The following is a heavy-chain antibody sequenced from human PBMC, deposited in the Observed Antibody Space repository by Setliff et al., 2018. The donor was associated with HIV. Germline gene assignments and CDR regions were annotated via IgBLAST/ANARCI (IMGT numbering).Heavy chain of an antibody. Sequence: SETLSLTCTVSGGSISSGGPGYYWGWVRQPPGGGLEWIGSVYYSGHTNYNPSLKSRVTMSVDTSKNQFSLKLNSLIAADTAVYYCERVYYNLWSSYFWEHVQLDSWSQGTQVTVSS. CDR3: ERVYYNLWSSYFWEHVQLDS. D-gene: IGHD3-3*01. CDR1: GGSISSGGPGYY. J-gene: IGHJ5*01. V-gene: IGHV4-39*07. CDR2: VYYSGHT.